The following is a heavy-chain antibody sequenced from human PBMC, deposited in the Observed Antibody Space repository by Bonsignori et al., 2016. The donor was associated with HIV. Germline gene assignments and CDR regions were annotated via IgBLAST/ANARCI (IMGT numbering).Heavy chain of an antibody. CDR2: INHSGFT. D-gene: IGHD1-1*01. Sequence: PGKGLEWIGEINHSGFTNYDPSLKSRVTISVDPSTKQFSLRLNSLTAADTAVYYCARFSANFYFDFWGQGTLVTVSS. CDR3: ARFSANFYFDF. V-gene: IGHV4-34*01. J-gene: IGHJ4*02.